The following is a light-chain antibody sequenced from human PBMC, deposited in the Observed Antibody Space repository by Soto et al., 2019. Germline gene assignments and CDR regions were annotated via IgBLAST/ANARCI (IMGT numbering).Light chain of an antibody. CDR3: CSYAGSFLKV. CDR2: DVR. V-gene: IGLV2-11*01. CDR1: SSDVGGYNY. J-gene: IGLJ1*01. Sequence: QSALTQPRSVSGSPGQSVTISCTGTSSDVGGYNYVSWYQQHPGKAPKLMISDVRKRPSGVPDRFSGSKSGNTASLTISGLQAEDEADYYCCSYAGSFLKVFGAGTKSPS.